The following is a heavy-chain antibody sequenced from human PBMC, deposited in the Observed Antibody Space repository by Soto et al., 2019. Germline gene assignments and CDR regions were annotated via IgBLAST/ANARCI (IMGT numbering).Heavy chain of an antibody. V-gene: IGHV4-30-4*01. Sequence: QVQLQESGPGLVRPSQTLSLTCSVSGGSINTDHYHWTWIRQPPGQGLEWIGYIHYSGSVYYNPSLQCQLSMSIDTSKNMFSLKLSSMTAADTAVYFCVREDDGGDRDYYGLDVWGQGTTVIVS. CDR3: VREDDGGDRDYYGLDV. J-gene: IGHJ6*02. CDR2: IHYSGSV. D-gene: IGHD2-21*02. CDR1: GGSINTDHYH.